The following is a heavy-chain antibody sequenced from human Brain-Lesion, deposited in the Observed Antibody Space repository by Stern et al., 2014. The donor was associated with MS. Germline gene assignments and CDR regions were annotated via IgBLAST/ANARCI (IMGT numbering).Heavy chain of an antibody. CDR3: ARGGAVTTSDYYLDY. CDR2: ISYDGSDK. J-gene: IGHJ4*02. D-gene: IGHD4-17*01. Sequence: VQLVESGGGVVQPGRSLRISCAASGFTFSYHAMHWVRQAPGKGLEWGALISYDGSDKNDADSVKGRFTISRDNSRNTLYLQMNSLRVDDTAVYYCARGGAVTTSDYYLDYWGQGILVTVSS. CDR1: GFTFSYHA. V-gene: IGHV3-30*01.